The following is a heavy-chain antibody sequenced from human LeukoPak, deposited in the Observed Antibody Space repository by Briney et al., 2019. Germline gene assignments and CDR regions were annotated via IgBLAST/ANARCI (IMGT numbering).Heavy chain of an antibody. Sequence: SETLSLTCTVSGGSISNYYGSWIRQPPGKGLEWIGHIYYSGSTNYNPSLKSRVTISVDTSKNQFSLRLSSVTAADTAVYYCVRGRYYHDSTGFLYWGQGTLVTVSS. CDR1: GGSISNYY. CDR2: IYYSGST. V-gene: IGHV4-59*08. CDR3: VRGRYYHDSTGFLY. J-gene: IGHJ4*02. D-gene: IGHD3-22*01.